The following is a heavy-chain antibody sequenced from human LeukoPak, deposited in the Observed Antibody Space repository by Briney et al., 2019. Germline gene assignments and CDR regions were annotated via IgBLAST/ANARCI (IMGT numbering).Heavy chain of an antibody. D-gene: IGHD2-2*01. CDR2: ISAYNGNT. Sequence: ASVKVSCKASGGTFSSYAISWVRQAPGQGLEWMGWISAYNGNTNYAQKLQGRVTMTTDTSTSTAYMELRSLRSDDTAVYYCARDGVPAPLNWFDPWGQGTLVTVSS. CDR3: ARDGVPAPLNWFDP. CDR1: GGTFSSYA. V-gene: IGHV1-18*01. J-gene: IGHJ5*02.